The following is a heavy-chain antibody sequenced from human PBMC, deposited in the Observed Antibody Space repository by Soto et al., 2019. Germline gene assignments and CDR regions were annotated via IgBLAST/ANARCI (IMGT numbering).Heavy chain of an antibody. CDR2: IYYRGST. D-gene: IGHD2-15*01. CDR1: GGSISSSSYY. Sequence: QLQLQESGPGLVKPSETLSLTYTVSGGSISSSSYYWGWIRQPPGKGLEWIGSIYYRGSTYYNPSLKSRVTISVDTSKNQFSLKLSSVTAADTALYYCARERGYCSGGSCPVDYWGQGTLVTVSS. CDR3: ARERGYCSGGSCPVDY. J-gene: IGHJ4*02. V-gene: IGHV4-39*02.